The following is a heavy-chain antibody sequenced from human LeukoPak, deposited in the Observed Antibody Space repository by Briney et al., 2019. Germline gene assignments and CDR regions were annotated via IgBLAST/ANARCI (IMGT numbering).Heavy chain of an antibody. D-gene: IGHD6-13*01. Sequence: PGGSLKLSCAASGFTFSSYSMNWVRQAPGKGLEWVSSISSSSSYIYYADSVKGRFTISRDNAKNSLYLQMNSLRAEDTAVYYCARLEDIAAAGPFDYWGQGTLVTVSS. V-gene: IGHV3-21*01. CDR1: GFTFSSYS. CDR3: ARLEDIAAAGPFDY. J-gene: IGHJ4*02. CDR2: ISSSSSYI.